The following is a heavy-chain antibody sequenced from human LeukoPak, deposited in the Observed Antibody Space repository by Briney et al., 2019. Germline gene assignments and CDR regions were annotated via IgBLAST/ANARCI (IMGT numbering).Heavy chain of an antibody. CDR1: GYTFTSYG. Sequence: GASVKVSCKASGYTFTSYGISWVRQAPGQGLEWMGWINPNSGGTNYAQKFQGRVTMTRDTSISTAYMELSRLRSDDTAVYYCASSLRFLRTPDYYYYYGMDVWGQGTTVTVSS. J-gene: IGHJ6*02. CDR2: INPNSGGT. D-gene: IGHD3-3*01. CDR3: ASSLRFLRTPDYYYYYGMDV. V-gene: IGHV1-2*02.